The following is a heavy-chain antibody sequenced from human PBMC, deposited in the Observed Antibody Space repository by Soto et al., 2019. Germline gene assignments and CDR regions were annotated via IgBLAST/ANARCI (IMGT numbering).Heavy chain of an antibody. Sequence: QVQLVQSGAEVKKPGSSVKVSCKASGGNFSTHAISWVRQAPGQGLVWMGGIIPMFNTTISAQKFQGRVTITAYEYTSIASMDLCRLRCEDMAVYYFARAAYDRGALDYWGPGTLVTVSS. J-gene: IGHJ4*02. D-gene: IGHD3-22*01. V-gene: IGHV1-69*01. CDR1: GGNFSTHA. CDR3: ARAAYDRGALDY. CDR2: IIPMFNTT.